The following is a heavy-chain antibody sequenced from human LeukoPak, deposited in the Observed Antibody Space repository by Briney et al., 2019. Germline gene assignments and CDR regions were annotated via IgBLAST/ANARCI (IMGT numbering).Heavy chain of an antibody. V-gene: IGHV4-38-2*02. CDR1: GYSISSGYY. CDR2: IYHSGST. D-gene: IGHD1-26*01. Sequence: PSETLSLTCTVSGYSISSGYYWGWIRQPPRKGLEWIGSIYHSGSTYYNPSLKSRVTISVDTSKNQFSLKLSSVTAADTAVYYCARVRIVGATDAFDIWGQGTMVTVSS. CDR3: ARVRIVGATDAFDI. J-gene: IGHJ3*02.